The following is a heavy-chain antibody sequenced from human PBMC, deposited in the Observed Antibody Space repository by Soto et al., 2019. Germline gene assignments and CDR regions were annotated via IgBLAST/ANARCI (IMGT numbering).Heavy chain of an antibody. D-gene: IGHD4-17*01. CDR2: IYYSGST. CDR1: GGSISSYY. CDR3: ARYMTTATVGAFDI. Sequence: PSETLSLTCTVSGGSISSYYWSWIRQPPGKGLEWIGYIYYSGSTNYNPSLKSRVTISVDTSKNQFSLKLSSVTAADTAVYYCARYMTTATVGAFDIWGQGTMVTVSS. J-gene: IGHJ3*02. V-gene: IGHV4-59*01.